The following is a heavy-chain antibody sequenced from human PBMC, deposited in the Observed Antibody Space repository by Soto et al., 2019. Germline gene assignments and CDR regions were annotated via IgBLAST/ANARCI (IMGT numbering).Heavy chain of an antibody. Sequence: LRLSCAASGFTFSSYSMNWARQAPGKGLEWVSSISSSSSYIYYADSVKGRFTISRDNAKNSLYLQMSSLRAEDTAVYYCAAYHPMSHAFDIWGQGTMVTVSS. V-gene: IGHV3-21*01. CDR1: GFTFSSYS. J-gene: IGHJ3*02. CDR2: ISSSSSYI. D-gene: IGHD2-2*01. CDR3: AAYHPMSHAFDI.